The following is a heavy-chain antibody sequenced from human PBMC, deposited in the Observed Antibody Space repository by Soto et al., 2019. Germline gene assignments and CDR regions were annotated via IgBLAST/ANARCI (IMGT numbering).Heavy chain of an antibody. V-gene: IGHV3-30*18. CDR3: AKGGAVVPAAILDY. D-gene: IGHD2-2*01. J-gene: IGHJ4*02. Sequence: GGSLRLSCVASGFTFSDFGMHWVRQAPGKGLEWVAVTSYDGSNTYYADSVKGRFTISRDNSKNTLYLQMISLGPEDTAVHYCAKGGAVVPAAILDYWGQGTLVTVSS. CDR2: TSYDGSNT. CDR1: GFTFSDFG.